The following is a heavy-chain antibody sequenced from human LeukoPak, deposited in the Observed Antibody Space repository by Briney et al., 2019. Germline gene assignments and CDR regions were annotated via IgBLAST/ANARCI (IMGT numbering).Heavy chain of an antibody. J-gene: IGHJ4*02. Sequence: PGGSLRLSCAASGFTFSSYWMSWVRQAPGKGLEWVANIKQDGSEKYYVDSAKGRFTISRDNAKNSLYLQMNSLRAEDTAVYYCARHYYDFWSGYYTQNFYFDYWGQGTLVTVSS. V-gene: IGHV3-7*01. CDR3: ARHYYDFWSGYYTQNFYFDY. D-gene: IGHD3-3*01. CDR2: IKQDGSEK. CDR1: GFTFSSYW.